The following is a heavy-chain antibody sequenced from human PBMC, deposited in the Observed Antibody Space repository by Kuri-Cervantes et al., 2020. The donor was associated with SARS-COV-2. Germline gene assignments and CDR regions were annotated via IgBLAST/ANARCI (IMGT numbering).Heavy chain of an antibody. CDR1: GFTFDDYA. D-gene: IGHD6-19*01. Sequence: GGSLRLSCAASGFTFDDYAMHWVRQAPGKGLEWVSGISWNSGSIGYADSVKGRFTISRDNAKNSLYLQMNSLRAEDTAVYYCARFLYSSGPRDYWGQGTLVTVSS. V-gene: IGHV3-9*01. J-gene: IGHJ4*02. CDR3: ARFLYSSGPRDY. CDR2: ISWNSGSI.